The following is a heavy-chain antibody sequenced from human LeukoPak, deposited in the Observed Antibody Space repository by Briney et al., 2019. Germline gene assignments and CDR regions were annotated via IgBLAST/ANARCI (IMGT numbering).Heavy chain of an antibody. J-gene: IGHJ6*03. Sequence: SQTLSLTCTVSGDSISSGDYYWSWIRQPAGKGLEWIGRICTSGSTNYNPSLKSRVTISVDTSKNQFSLKLSSVTAADTAVYYCARGGYSSPTWGYYYYYMDVWGKGTTVTVSS. D-gene: IGHD6-13*01. CDR1: GDSISSGDYY. V-gene: IGHV4-61*02. CDR3: ARGGYSSPTWGYYYYYMDV. CDR2: ICTSGST.